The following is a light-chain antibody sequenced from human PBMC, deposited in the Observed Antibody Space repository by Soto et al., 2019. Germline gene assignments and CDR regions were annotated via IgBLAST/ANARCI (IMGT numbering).Light chain of an antibody. CDR3: QQYGSSPPIT. CDR2: GAS. J-gene: IGKJ5*01. V-gene: IGKV3-20*01. CDR1: QSVSSSY. Sequence: EIVLTQSPGTLSLSPGERATLSCRASQSVSSSYLAWYQQKPGQAPRLLIYGASSRATGIPARFSGSGSGADFTLTISGLEPEDFVVYYCQQYGSSPPITFGQGTRLLIK.